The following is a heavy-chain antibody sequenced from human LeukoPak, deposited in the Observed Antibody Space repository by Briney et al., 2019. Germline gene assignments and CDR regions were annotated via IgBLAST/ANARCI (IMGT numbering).Heavy chain of an antibody. D-gene: IGHD1-26*01. CDR1: GVTFSSYS. CDR2: ISSSSSYI. J-gene: IGHJ3*02. CDR3: ARALYIGSHDSSYLNDFDM. Sequence: GGSLRLSCAASGVTFSSYSMNWVRQAPGKGLEWVGSISSSSSYIYNPDSVKGRFNIPRDNAEHSLYLQMNSLRAEDTAVYYCARALYIGSHDSSYLNDFDMWGQGTMVTVSS. V-gene: IGHV3-21*01.